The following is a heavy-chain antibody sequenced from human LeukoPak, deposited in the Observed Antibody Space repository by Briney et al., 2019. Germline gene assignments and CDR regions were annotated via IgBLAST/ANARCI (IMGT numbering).Heavy chain of an antibody. CDR1: GGSFSGYY. D-gene: IGHD4-23*01. CDR2: SNHSGST. J-gene: IGHJ4*02. CDR3: ARGPGYGGNSEGYFDH. Sequence: SETLSLTCAVYGGSFSGYYWSWIRQPPGKGLEWIGESNHSGSTNYNPSLKSRVTISVDTSKNQFSLKLSSVTAADTAVYYCARGPGYGGNSEGYFDHWGQGTLVTVSS. V-gene: IGHV4-34*01.